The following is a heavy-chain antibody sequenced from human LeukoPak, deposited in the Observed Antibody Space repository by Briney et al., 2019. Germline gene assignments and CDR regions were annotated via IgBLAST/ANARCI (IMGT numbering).Heavy chain of an antibody. CDR3: ARSDSSGYLLGFDY. CDR1: GFTFSSYW. J-gene: IGHJ4*02. V-gene: IGHV3-74*01. D-gene: IGHD3-22*01. Sequence: GGPLRLSCAASGFTFSSYWMHWVRQAPGKGLVWVSRINSDGRSTSYADSVKGRFTISRDNAKNTLYLQMNSLRAEDTAVYYCARSDSSGYLLGFDYWGQGTLVTVSS. CDR2: INSDGRST.